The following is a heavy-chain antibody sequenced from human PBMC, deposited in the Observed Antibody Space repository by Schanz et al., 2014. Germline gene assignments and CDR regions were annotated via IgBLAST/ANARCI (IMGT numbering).Heavy chain of an antibody. CDR3: AKDRDPDPGIEAAADIYYFDY. V-gene: IGHV3-48*04. CDR1: GFTFSSYS. J-gene: IGHJ4*02. Sequence: EVQLLESGGGLVQPGGSLRLSCAASGFTFSSYSMNWVRQTPGKGLEWVAYISDSSSYTNYADSVKGRFTISRDNGKNSLHLQMNSLRAEDTAVYYCAKDRDPDPGIEAAADIYYFDYWGQGTLVTVSS. CDR2: ISDSSSYT. D-gene: IGHD6-13*01.